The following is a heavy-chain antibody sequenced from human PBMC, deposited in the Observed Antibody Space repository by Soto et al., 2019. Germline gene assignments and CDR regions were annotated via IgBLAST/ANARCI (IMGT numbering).Heavy chain of an antibody. D-gene: IGHD6-19*01. Sequence: QVQLVQSGAEVKKPGASVKVSCKASGYTFTSYAMHWVRQAPGQRLEWMGWIYAGNGNTKYSQKFQGRVTITRDTSASTAYMELSSLRSEDTAVYYCARGVAGPLHWFDPCCQGTLVTVSS. CDR2: IYAGNGNT. CDR1: GYTFTSYA. V-gene: IGHV1-3*01. J-gene: IGHJ5*02. CDR3: ARGVAGPLHWFDP.